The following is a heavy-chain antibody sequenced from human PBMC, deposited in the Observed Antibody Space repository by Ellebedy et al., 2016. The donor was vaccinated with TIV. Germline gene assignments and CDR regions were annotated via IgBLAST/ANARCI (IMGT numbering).Heavy chain of an antibody. J-gene: IGHJ6*02. CDR1: GLTFSNYG. Sequence: PGGSLRLSCAASGLTFSNYGMHWVRQAPGKGLEWVAVISYDGSNKYYADSVKGRFTISRDNSKNTLYLQMNSLRAEDTAVYFWAKGDIVVVETAITYYHYYGMDVWGQGTTVTVSS. CDR3: AKGDIVVVETAITYYHYYGMDV. CDR2: ISYDGSNK. D-gene: IGHD2-15*01. V-gene: IGHV3-30*18.